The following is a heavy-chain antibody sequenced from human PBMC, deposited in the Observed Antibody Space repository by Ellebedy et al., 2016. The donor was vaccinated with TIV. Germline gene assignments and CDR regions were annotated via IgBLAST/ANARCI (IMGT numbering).Heavy chain of an antibody. CDR2: INAGNGDT. CDR3: ARGLSRRWMAGFY. V-gene: IGHV1-3*01. J-gene: IGHJ4*02. Sequence: AASVKVSCKASGYTFTTYAMHWVRQAPGQRLEWMGWINAGNGDTKYSQKFQGRVTITRDTSASTDYMELSSLRSEDTAVYYCARGLSRRWMAGFYWGQGTLVTVSS. CDR1: GYTFTTYA. D-gene: IGHD5-12*01.